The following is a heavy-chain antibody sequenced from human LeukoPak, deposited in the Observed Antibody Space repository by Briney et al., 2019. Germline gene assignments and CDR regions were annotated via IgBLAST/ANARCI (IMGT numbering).Heavy chain of an antibody. CDR1: GYTFTSYG. J-gene: IGHJ6*03. CDR2: ISAYNGNT. D-gene: IGHD6-19*01. Sequence: GASVKVSCKASGYTFTSYGISWVRQAPGQGLEWMGWISAYNGNTNYAQKFQGRVTITRNTSISTAYMDLSSLRSDDTAVYYCARRAVAYYYYYYMDVWGKGATVTVSS. CDR3: ARRAVAYYYYYYMDV. V-gene: IGHV1-18*01.